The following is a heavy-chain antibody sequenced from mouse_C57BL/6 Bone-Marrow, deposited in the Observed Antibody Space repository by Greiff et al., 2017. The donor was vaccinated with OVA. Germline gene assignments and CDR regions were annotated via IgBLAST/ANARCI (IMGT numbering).Heavy chain of an antibody. V-gene: IGHV6-3*01. CDR3: TEGAMDD. CDR1: GFTFSNYW. Sequence: EVQLQESGGGLVQPGGSMKLSCVASGFTFSNYWMNWVRQSPEKGLEWVAQIRLKSDNYASHYAESVKGRFTISRDDSKSSVYLQMNNLRAEDTGIYYCTEGAMDDWGQGTSVTVSS. CDR2: IRLKSDNYAS. J-gene: IGHJ4*01.